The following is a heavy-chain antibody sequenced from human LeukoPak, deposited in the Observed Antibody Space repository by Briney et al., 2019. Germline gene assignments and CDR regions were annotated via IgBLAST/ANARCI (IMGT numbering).Heavy chain of an antibody. V-gene: IGHV3-33*01. Sequence: PGGSLRLSCAASGFTFRSYGMHWVRQAPGKGLEWVAGIWHDGSHSLYADSVKGRFTISRDNSRNTLYLQINSLRAEDTSVYYCARGLRPRGFFDGMDVWGQGTTVTVSS. CDR2: IWHDGSHS. D-gene: IGHD3-10*01. CDR1: GFTFRSYG. CDR3: ARGLRPRGFFDGMDV. J-gene: IGHJ6*02.